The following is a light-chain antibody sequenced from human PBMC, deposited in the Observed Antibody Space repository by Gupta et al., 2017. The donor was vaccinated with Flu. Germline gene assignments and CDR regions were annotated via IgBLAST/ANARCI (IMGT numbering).Light chain of an antibody. J-gene: IGLJ3*02. CDR1: ALPKKY. CDR3: YSADRSVDHWV. V-gene: IGLV3-10*01. CDR2: EDN. Sequence: SSALPQPPSVSVSPGQAARSTCSGDALPKKYVYWYQQKSGQAPVLVIYEDNKRPSGITERFSGSSSGTMATLTVRGAQGEDEGDYYCYSADRSVDHWVFGGGSKLTVL.